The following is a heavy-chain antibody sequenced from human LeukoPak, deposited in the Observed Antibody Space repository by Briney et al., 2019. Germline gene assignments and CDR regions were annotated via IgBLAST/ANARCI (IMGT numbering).Heavy chain of an antibody. J-gene: IGHJ4*02. CDR2: IIPIFGTA. V-gene: IGHV1-69*05. CDR1: GGTFSSYA. Sequence: SVKVSCKASGGTFSSYAISWVRQAPGQGLEWMGGIIPIFGTANYAQKFQGRVTITTDESTSIAYMELSSLRSEDTAVYYCARGPEGGYDSSNYFDYWGQGTLVTVSS. CDR3: ARGPEGGYDSSNYFDY. D-gene: IGHD5-12*01.